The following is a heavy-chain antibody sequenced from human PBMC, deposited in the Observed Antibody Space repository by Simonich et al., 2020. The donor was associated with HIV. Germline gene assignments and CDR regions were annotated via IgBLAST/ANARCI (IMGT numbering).Heavy chain of an antibody. V-gene: IGHV4-34*01. J-gene: IGHJ4*02. CDR1: GGSFSGYY. CDR2: INHSGST. CDR3: ARGFYQRLYYFDY. Sequence: QVQLQQWGAGLLKPSETLSLTCAVYGGSFSGYYWCWIRQPPGKGLDWIGEINHSGSTNYNPSLKSRVTIAVDTSKNQFSLKLSSVTAADTAVYYCARGFYQRLYYFDYWGQGTLVTVSS. D-gene: IGHD2-2*01.